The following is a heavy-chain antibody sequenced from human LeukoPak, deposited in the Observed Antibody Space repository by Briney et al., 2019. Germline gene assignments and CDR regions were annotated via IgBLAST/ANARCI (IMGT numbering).Heavy chain of an antibody. V-gene: IGHV3-33*01. J-gene: IGHJ5*02. CDR1: GFTFSSYG. D-gene: IGHD4/OR15-4a*01. CDR3: AREKYGADATKLNCFDP. Sequence: GRSLRLSCAASGFTFSSYGMHWVRQAPGKGLVWVAFIRYDGSNKYYADSVKGRFTISRDNSKNTLYLQMNSLRAEDTAVYYCAREKYGADATKLNCFDPWGQGTLVTVSS. CDR2: IRYDGSNK.